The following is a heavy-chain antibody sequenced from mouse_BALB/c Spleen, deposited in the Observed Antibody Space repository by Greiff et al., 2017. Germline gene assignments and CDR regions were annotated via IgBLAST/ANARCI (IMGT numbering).Heavy chain of an antibody. J-gene: IGHJ2*01. D-gene: IGHD1-2*01. CDR2: ISYSGST. V-gene: IGHV3-8*02. CDR1: GDSITSGY. Sequence: EVKVEESGPSLVKPSQTLSLICSVTGDSITSGYWNWIRKFPGNKLEYMGYISYSGSTYYNPSLKSRISITRDTSKNQYYLQLNSVTTEDTATYYCARYRPTATIDYWGQGTTLTVSS. CDR3: ARYRPTATIDY.